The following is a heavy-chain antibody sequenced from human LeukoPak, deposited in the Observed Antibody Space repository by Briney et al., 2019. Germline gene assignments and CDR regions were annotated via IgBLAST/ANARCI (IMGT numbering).Heavy chain of an antibody. V-gene: IGHV3-7*01. D-gene: IGHD1-1*01. J-gene: IGHJ4*02. CDR2: IKQDGSET. CDR3: ARGVPTGIDYFDY. CDR1: GFPFYTYC. Sequence: GGPLRLLCASSGFPFYTYCMIWVRQAPGKGREWVANIKQDGSETYYVDSVKGRFTISRDNAKNSLYLQMNGLRAEDTAVYYCARGVPTGIDYFDYWGQGTLVTVSS.